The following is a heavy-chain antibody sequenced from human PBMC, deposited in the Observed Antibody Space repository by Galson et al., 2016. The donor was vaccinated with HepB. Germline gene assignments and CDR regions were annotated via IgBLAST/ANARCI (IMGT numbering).Heavy chain of an antibody. CDR2: FYYSGTT. CDR3: ARVHLGSNWSNNWFDP. CDR1: GRPISSGDYY. J-gene: IGHJ5*02. V-gene: IGHV4-30-4*01. Sequence: LTCTVSGRPISSGDYYCCWNRQPPGNAPEWIVYFYYSGTTYYNPSLKSRSTISVETSRIQFSLKLSSGTAADTAVYYCARVHLGSNWSNNWFDPWGQGTLVTVSS. D-gene: IGHD6-13*01.